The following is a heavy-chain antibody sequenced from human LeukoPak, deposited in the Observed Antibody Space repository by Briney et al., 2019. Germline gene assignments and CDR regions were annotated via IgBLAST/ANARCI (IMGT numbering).Heavy chain of an antibody. Sequence: PGGSLRLSCAASGFTFSSCAMHWVRQAPGKGLEWVAVISYDGSNKYYADSVKGRFTISRDNSKNTLYLQMNSLRAEDTAVYYCARSIEYYDFWSGSDYWGQGTLVTVSS. CDR1: GFTFSSCA. D-gene: IGHD3-3*01. CDR3: ARSIEYYDFWSGSDY. V-gene: IGHV3-30-3*01. CDR2: ISYDGSNK. J-gene: IGHJ4*02.